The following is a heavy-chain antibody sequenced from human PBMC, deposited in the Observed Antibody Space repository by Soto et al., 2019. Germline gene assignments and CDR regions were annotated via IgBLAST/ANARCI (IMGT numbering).Heavy chain of an antibody. V-gene: IGHV1-3*01. CDR1: GYTFTSYA. D-gene: IGHD6-13*01. CDR2: INAGNGNT. Sequence: ASVKVSCKASGYTFTSYAMHWVRQAPGQRLEWMGWINAGNGNTKYSQKFQGRVTITRDTSASTAYMELSSLRSEDTAVYYCARYIAAAGTVGYFDYWGQGXLVTVYS. CDR3: ARYIAAAGTVGYFDY. J-gene: IGHJ4*02.